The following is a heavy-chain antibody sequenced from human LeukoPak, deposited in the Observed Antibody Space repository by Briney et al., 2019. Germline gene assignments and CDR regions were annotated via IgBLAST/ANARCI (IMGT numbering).Heavy chain of an antibody. CDR3: ARIGFSATTSSY. CDR2: ISYDENNK. Sequence: GGSLRLSRVVTGITLTTYTLYWVRQAPGKGLEWVAIISYDENNKYYADSVKGRFTIPRDNYKDTVFLQMNNLRREDTALYYCARIGFSATTSSYWGRGTRVIVSS. CDR1: GITLTTYT. V-gene: IGHV3-30-3*01. J-gene: IGHJ4*02. D-gene: IGHD2/OR15-2a*01.